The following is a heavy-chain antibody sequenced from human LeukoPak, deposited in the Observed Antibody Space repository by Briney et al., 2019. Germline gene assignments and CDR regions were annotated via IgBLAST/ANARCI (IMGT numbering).Heavy chain of an antibody. Sequence: GGSLRLSCAASGFTFSSYNMNWVRQAPGRGLEWVSSISRTGSYIYYADSVKGRFTISRDNAKNSLYLQMNSLRAEDTAVYYRASLSSSWIDYWGQGTLVTVSS. CDR2: ISRTGSYI. V-gene: IGHV3-21*04. CDR1: GFTFSSYN. D-gene: IGHD6-13*01. CDR3: ASLSSSWIDY. J-gene: IGHJ4*02.